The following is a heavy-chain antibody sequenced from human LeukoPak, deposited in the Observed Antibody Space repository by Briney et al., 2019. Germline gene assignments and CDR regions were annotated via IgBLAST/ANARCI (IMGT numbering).Heavy chain of an antibody. D-gene: IGHD6-19*01. Sequence: TGGSLRLSCAVSGVSFSSYAAGWVRQTPGKGLQLVSTITGSGDSTFYADSVNGRFTVSRDNSKNTLYLQMSSLRADDTALYYCAFGPHQQWLLADYWGQGTLVTVSS. V-gene: IGHV3-23*01. CDR3: AFGPHQQWLLADY. CDR2: ITGSGDST. CDR1: GVSFSSYA. J-gene: IGHJ4*02.